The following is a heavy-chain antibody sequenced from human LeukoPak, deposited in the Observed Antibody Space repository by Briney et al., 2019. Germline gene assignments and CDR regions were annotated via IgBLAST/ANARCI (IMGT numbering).Heavy chain of an antibody. CDR1: GGSISSYY. CDR2: IYSSGST. V-gene: IGHV4-4*07. Sequence: PSETLSLTCTVSGGSISSYYWSWIRQPAGKGLEWIGRIYSSGSTNYNPSLKSRVTMSVDTSKNLFSLKLSSVTAADTAVYYCTRGSIAYYYMDVWGKGTTVTISS. J-gene: IGHJ6*03. D-gene: IGHD3-22*01. CDR3: TRGSIAYYYMDV.